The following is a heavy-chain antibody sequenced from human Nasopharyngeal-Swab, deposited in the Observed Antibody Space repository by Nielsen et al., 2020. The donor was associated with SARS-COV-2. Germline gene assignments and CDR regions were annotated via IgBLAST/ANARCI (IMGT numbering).Heavy chain of an antibody. V-gene: IGHV4-34*01. CDR1: GGSFSGYY. CDR2: INHSGST. J-gene: IGHJ4*02. Sequence: MPLSCAVYGGSFSGYYWSWIRQPPGEGLEWIGEINHSGSTNYAPSHKRRVTISVDRSKNQFSLQLSSVTAADTAVYYCARDGGYSYGAIDYWGQGTLVTVSS. CDR3: ARDGGYSYGAIDY. D-gene: IGHD5-18*01.